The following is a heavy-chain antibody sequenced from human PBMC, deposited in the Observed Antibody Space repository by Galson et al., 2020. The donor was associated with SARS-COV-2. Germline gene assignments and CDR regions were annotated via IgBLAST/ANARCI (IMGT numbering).Heavy chain of an antibody. CDR3: ARQYNALSGASDH. CDR2: IHWDDDK. CDR1: GLSLITSGMR. V-gene: IGHV2-70*04. D-gene: IGHD1-20*01. Sequence: SGPTLAKPTQTLTLACPFSGLSLITSGMRVNWIRQPPGKALEWLARIHWDDDKYYSTSLKTRLTISKDTSKNQVVLIMTNMDPMDTATYYCARQYNALSGASDHWGQGTLVTVSS. J-gene: IGHJ4*02.